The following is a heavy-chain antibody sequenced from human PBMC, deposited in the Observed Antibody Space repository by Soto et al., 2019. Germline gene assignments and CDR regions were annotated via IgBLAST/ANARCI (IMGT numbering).Heavy chain of an antibody. CDR3: ASPLDYCSSTSCYSRGYYYYRMDV. D-gene: IGHD2-2*01. V-gene: IGHV1-2*02. CDR1: GYTFTGYY. J-gene: IGHJ6*02. CDR2: INPNSGGT. Sequence: ASVKVSCKASGYTFTGYYMHWVRQAPGQGLEWMGWINPNSGGTNYAQKFQGRVTMTRDTSISTAYMELSRLRSDDTAVYYCASPLDYCSSTSCYSRGYYYYRMDVWGQGTTVTVSS.